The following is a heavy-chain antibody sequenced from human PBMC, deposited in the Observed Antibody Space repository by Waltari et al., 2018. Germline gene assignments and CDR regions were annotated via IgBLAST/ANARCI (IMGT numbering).Heavy chain of an antibody. CDR2: IYASGST. V-gene: IGHV4-4*09. D-gene: IGHD3-10*01. J-gene: IGHJ5*02. Sequence: QVPLQESGPGLVKPSETLSLTCTVSGGSFSSYYCRWIPQPPGKGLEWIGYIYASGSTNDNPSLKSRVTISVDTSKNQFALKLSSVTAADTAVYYCARDTYYYGSGSSSGFDPWGQGTLVTVSS. CDR3: ARDTYYYGSGSSSGFDP. CDR1: GGSFSSYY.